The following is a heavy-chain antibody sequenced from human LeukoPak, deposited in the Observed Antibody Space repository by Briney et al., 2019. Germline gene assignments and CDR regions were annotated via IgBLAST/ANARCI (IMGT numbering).Heavy chain of an antibody. J-gene: IGHJ3*02. CDR1: EYIFTDDY. V-gene: IGHV1-2*02. CDR3: ARVVPGYSSGWAAFDI. D-gene: IGHD6-19*01. Sequence: ASVKVSCKPSEYIFTDDYMHWVRQAPGQGLEWMGWINPNSGGTRYPQKFQGRVTMTRDTAISTGYMELSGLRSEDTAVYYCARVVPGYSSGWAAFDIWGQGTMVTVSS. CDR2: INPNSGGT.